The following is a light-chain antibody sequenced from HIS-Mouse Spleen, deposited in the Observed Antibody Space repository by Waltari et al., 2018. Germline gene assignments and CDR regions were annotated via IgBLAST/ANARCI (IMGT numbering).Light chain of an antibody. J-gene: IGKJ4*01. CDR3: QQYYSTPT. V-gene: IGKV4-1*01. Sequence: DIVMTQSPDSLAVSLGERATINCKSSQSVLYSSNNKNYLAWYQHKPGQPPKLLIYLASTRESGVPDRFSGSGSGTDFTLTISSLQAEDVAVYYCQQYYSTPTFGGGTKVEIK. CDR2: LAS. CDR1: QSVLYSSNNKNY.